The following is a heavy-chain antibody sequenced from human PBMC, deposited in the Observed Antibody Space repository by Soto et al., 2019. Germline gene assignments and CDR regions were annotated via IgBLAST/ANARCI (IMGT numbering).Heavy chain of an antibody. J-gene: IGHJ6*02. CDR2: IYWDDDK. D-gene: IGHD2-21*02. Sequence: QITLKESGTTLVKPTQTLTLTCTFSGFALSTIGVGVGWIRQPPGKALEWLALIYWDDDKRYSPSLKSRLTVTNDTSKHQVVLTMTNMDPVDTATYYCVQSRCGGDCLQSYSAHSYYGLDVWGQGTTVTVSS. V-gene: IGHV2-5*02. CDR3: VQSRCGGDCLQSYSAHSYYGLDV. CDR1: GFALSTIGVG.